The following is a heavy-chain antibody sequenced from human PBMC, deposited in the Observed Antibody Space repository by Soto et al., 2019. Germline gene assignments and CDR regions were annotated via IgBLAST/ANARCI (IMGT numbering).Heavy chain of an antibody. Sequence: QVQLQESGPGLVKPSQTLSLTCPVSGGSISSGCYYCNWIRQHPGKGLEWIGYIYYCGSTYYKPALKSRVTISVDTSKNQLSLKLSSVTAADTAVYYCARAPIEWGQGTLVTVSS. CDR2: IYYCGST. J-gene: IGHJ4*02. CDR3: ARAPIE. CDR1: GGSISSGCYY. D-gene: IGHD1-26*01. V-gene: IGHV4-31*03.